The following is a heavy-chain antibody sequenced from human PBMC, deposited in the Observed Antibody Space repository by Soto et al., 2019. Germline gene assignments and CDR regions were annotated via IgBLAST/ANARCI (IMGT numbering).Heavy chain of an antibody. CDR3: ARVKRNTSRLDP. D-gene: IGHD1-1*01. CDR1: GDSVSSGAYY. Sequence: SETLSLTCSVSGDSVSSGAYYWSWIRQPPGKGLEWIGYVYYSGSTSYNPSLETGVTISVDTSKNQFSLKLTSVTPADTAIYYCARVKRNTSRLDPWGQGTLVTFSA. J-gene: IGHJ5*02. CDR2: VYYSGST. V-gene: IGHV4-61*08.